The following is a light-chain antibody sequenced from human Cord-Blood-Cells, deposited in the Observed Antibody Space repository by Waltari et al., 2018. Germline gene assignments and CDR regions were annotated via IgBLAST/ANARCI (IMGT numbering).Light chain of an antibody. J-gene: IGKJ4*01. CDR2: DAS. V-gene: IGKV3-11*01. CDR1: QSVSSY. Sequence: VLTQSPATLSLSPGERATLSCRASQSVSSYLAWYQQKPGQAPRLLIYDASNRSTGIPARFSGSGSGTDFTLTISSLEPEDFAVYYCQQRSNWLTFGGGTKVEIK. CDR3: QQRSNWLT.